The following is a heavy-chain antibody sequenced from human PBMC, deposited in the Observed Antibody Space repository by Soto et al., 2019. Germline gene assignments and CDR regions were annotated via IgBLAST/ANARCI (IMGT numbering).Heavy chain of an antibody. CDR1: GGTFSSYA. V-gene: IGHV1-69*01. D-gene: IGHD6-13*01. Sequence: QVQLVQSGAEVKKPGSSVKVSCKASGGTFSSYAISWVRQAPGQGLEWMGGIIPIFGTANYAQKFQGRVTITADECTSTAYMGLSSLRSEDTAVYYCARDTVNSSSWPNWFDPWGQGTLVTVSS. CDR2: IIPIFGTA. J-gene: IGHJ5*02. CDR3: ARDTVNSSSWPNWFDP.